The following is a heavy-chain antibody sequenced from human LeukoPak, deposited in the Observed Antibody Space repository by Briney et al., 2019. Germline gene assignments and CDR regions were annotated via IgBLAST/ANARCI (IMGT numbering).Heavy chain of an antibody. D-gene: IGHD3-22*01. CDR3: ARPYDSSGYWGGFDR. V-gene: IGHV5-51*01. CDR2: IYPGDSDT. CDR1: GYSFTSYW. Sequence: GESLKISCKGSGYSFTSYWIGWVRQMPGKGLEWMGIIYPGDSDTRYSPSFQGQVTISADKSVDTAYLQWSSLKASDTAMYYCARPYDSSGYWGGFDRWGQGTLVTVSS. J-gene: IGHJ5*02.